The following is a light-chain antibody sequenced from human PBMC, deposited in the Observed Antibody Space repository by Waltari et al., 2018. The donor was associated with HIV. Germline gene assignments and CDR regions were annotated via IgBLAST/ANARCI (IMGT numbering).Light chain of an antibody. V-gene: IGLV2-14*03. CDR1: SNDVGRYNF. CDR3: SSYTAIGTPV. CDR2: EVT. J-gene: IGLJ2*01. Sequence: QSALTQPASVSGSPGQSITISCTGTSNDVGRYNFVSWYQQHPGKAPKLILFEVTNRPSGLSNRFSGSKSGSTASLIISGLQAEDEADYYCSSYTAIGTPVFGGGTKLTVL.